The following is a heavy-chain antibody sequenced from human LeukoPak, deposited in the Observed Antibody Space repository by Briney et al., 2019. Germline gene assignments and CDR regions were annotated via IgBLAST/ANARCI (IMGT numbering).Heavy chain of an antibody. J-gene: IGHJ4*02. CDR1: GGSISSGSYY. Sequence: SETLSLTCTVSGGSISSGSYYWSWIRQPAGTGREWIGRIYTSGSTNYNPSLKSRVTISVDTSKNQFSLRQSSVTAADTAVYYCARNPYYYDSSGLIDYWGQGTLVTVSS. CDR3: ARNPYYYDSSGLIDY. V-gene: IGHV4-61*02. D-gene: IGHD3-22*01. CDR2: IYTSGST.